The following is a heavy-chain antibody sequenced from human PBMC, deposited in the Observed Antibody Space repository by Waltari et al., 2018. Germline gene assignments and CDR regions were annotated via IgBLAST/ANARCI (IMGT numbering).Heavy chain of an antibody. J-gene: IGHJ4*02. CDR1: GYRFTSYW. D-gene: IGHD3-22*01. Sequence: EVQLVQSGAEVKKPGASLKISCKGSGYRFTSYWTGWVCRMPGKGLEWMGIIYPGDSDNRYSPSFQGQVTISADKSISTAYLQWSSLKASDTAMYYCARLRAYDSSGYFPDYWGQGTLVTVSS. CDR3: ARLRAYDSSGYFPDY. V-gene: IGHV5-51*01. CDR2: IYPGDSDN.